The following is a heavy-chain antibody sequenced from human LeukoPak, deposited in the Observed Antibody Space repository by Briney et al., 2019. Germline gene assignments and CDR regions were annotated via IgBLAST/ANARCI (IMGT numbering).Heavy chain of an antibody. CDR3: ARSYYGSGSYYNPPDY. CDR2: IYYSGST. V-gene: IGHV4-31*03. J-gene: IGHJ4*02. D-gene: IGHD3-10*01. CDR1: GGSISSGGYY. Sequence: SETLPLTCTVSGGSISSGGYYWSWIRQHPGKGLEWIGYIYYSGSTYYNPSLKSRVTISVDTSKNQFSLKLSSVTAADTAVYYCARSYYGSGSYYNPPDYWGQGTLVTVSS.